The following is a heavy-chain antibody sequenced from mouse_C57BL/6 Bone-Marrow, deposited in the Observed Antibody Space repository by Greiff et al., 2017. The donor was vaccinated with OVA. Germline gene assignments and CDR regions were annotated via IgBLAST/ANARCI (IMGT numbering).Heavy chain of an antibody. CDR2: IYPGSGST. J-gene: IGHJ1*03. D-gene: IGHD2-5*01. CDR1: GYTFTSYW. V-gene: IGHV1-55*01. CDR3: ARRYYSNYPSYWYFDV. Sequence: QVQLQQPGAELVKPGASVKMSCKASGYTFTSYWITWVKQRPGQGLEWIGDIYPGSGSTNYHEKFKSKATLTVDTSSSTAYMQLSSLTSEDSAVYYGARRYYSNYPSYWYFDVWGTGTTVTVSS.